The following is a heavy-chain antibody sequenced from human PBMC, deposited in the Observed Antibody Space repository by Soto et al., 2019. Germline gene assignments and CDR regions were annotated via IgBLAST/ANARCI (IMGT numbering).Heavy chain of an antibody. CDR1: GGSISSSSYY. CDR2: IYYSGST. V-gene: IGHV4-39*01. J-gene: IGHJ4*02. D-gene: IGHD2-8*01. CDR3: ARHVTPGVGYCTNGVCPNFDY. Sequence: QLQLQESGPGLVKPSETLSLTCTVSGGSISSSSYYWGWIRQPPGKGLEWIGSIYYSGSTYYNPSLKSRVNISVDTSKNQFSLKLNSVTAADTAVYYCARHVTPGVGYCTNGVCPNFDYWGQGTLVTVSS.